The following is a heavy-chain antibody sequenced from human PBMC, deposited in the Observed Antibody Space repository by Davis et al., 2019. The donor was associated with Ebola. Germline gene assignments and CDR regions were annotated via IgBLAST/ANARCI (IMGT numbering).Heavy chain of an antibody. Sequence: MPSETLSLTCTVSAGSISRTYYWNWIRQPPGTGLEWLAYIYNSGSTTYNPSLKRRVTISQDTSKNHFSLKLSSVTAADTAVYYCATASGSYYMGFDYWGQGTLVTVSS. CDR2: IYNSGST. CDR3: ATASGSYYMGFDY. D-gene: IGHD1-26*01. J-gene: IGHJ4*02. V-gene: IGHV4-61*03. CDR1: AGSISRTYY.